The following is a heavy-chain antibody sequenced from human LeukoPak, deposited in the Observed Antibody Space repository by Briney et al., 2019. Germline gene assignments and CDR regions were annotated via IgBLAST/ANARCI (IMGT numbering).Heavy chain of an antibody. CDR2: INAGNGNT. V-gene: IGHV1-3*01. Sequence: ASVKVSCKASGYTFTSYAMHWVRQAPGQRLEWMGWINAGNGNTKYSQKFQGRVTITRDTPASTAYMELSNLRSEDTAVYYCARGPKIAVAGKGWFDPWGQGTLVTVSS. D-gene: IGHD6-19*01. CDR3: ARGPKIAVAGKGWFDP. CDR1: GYTFTSYA. J-gene: IGHJ5*02.